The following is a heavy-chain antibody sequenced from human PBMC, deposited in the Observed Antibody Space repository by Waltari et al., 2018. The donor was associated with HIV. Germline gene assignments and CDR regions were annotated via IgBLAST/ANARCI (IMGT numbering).Heavy chain of an antibody. D-gene: IGHD6-6*01. CDR2: INPNSGGT. CDR1: GDTFTGYY. CDR3: ATALYSSSSAGSIDY. V-gene: IGHV1-2*02. Sequence: QVQLVQSGAEVTKPGASVKVSCKASGDTFTGYYMHWVRQAPGQGLEWMGWINPNSGGTNYAQKFQGRVTMTRDTSISTAYMELSRLRSDDTAVYYCATALYSSSSAGSIDYWGQGTLVTVSS. J-gene: IGHJ4*02.